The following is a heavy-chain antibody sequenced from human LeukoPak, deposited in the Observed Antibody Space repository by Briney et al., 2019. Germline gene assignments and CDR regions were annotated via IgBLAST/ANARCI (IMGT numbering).Heavy chain of an antibody. CDR1: GFTFSRST. CDR2: ISSSSSYI. J-gene: IGHJ4*02. V-gene: IGHV3-21*01. CDR3: ARDNYYYDSSGYYHFDY. Sequence: PGGSLRLSCAASGFTFSRSTMNWVRQAPGKGLEWLSSISSSSSYIYYADSVKGRFTISRDNAKNSLYLQMNSLRAEDTAVYYCARDNYYYDSSGYYHFDYWGQGTLVTVSS. D-gene: IGHD3-22*01.